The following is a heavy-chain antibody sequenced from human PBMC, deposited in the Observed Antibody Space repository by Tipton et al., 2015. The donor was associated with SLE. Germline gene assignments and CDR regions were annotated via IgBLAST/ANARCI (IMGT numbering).Heavy chain of an antibody. V-gene: IGHV4-39*07. CDR1: GGSISSRSYY. Sequence: TLSLTCSVSGGSISSRSYYWGWIRQSPGMGLEWIGSIYYSGSTFHNPSLKSRLTISVDTSKNQFSLKLSSVTAADTAVYYCARAEYSFDYWGQGALVTVSS. CDR2: IYYSGST. CDR3: ARAEYSFDY. D-gene: IGHD3-10*01. J-gene: IGHJ4*02.